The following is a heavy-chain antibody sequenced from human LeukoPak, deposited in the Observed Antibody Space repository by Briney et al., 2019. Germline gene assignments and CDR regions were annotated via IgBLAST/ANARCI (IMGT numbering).Heavy chain of an antibody. V-gene: IGHV4-34*01. D-gene: IGHD3-22*01. CDR3: ARQITMIGNYYMDV. Sequence: PSETLSLTCAVYGGSFSGYYWSWIRQPPGKGLEWIGEINHSGSTNYNPSLKSRVTISVDTSKNQFSLRLSSVTAADTAVYYCARQITMIGNYYMDVWGKGTTVTVSS. CDR2: INHSGST. CDR1: GGSFSGYY. J-gene: IGHJ6*03.